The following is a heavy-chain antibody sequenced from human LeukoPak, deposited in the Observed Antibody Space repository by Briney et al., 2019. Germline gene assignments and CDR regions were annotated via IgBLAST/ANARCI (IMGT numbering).Heavy chain of an antibody. V-gene: IGHV4-59*12. D-gene: IGHD6-6*01. CDR2: IYHSGST. CDR3: ARYSSSSMEGAINFDY. CDR1: GGSISSYY. J-gene: IGHJ4*02. Sequence: SETLSLTCTVSGGSISSYYWSWIRQPPGKGLEWIGYIYHSGSTYYNPSLKSRVTISVDRSKNQFSLKLSSVTAADTAVYYCARYSSSSMEGAINFDYWGQGTLVTVSS.